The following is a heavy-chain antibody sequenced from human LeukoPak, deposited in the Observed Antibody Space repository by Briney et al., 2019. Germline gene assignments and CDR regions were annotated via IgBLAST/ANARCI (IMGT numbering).Heavy chain of an antibody. D-gene: IGHD3-10*01. Sequence: GGSLRLSCAASGFTFSSYAMSWVRQAPGKGLEWVSAISGSGGSTYYADSVKGRFTISRDNSKNTLYLQMNSLRAEDTAVYYCAKGYYGSGSYFTRASPWGQGTLVTVSS. CDR3: AKGYYGSGSYFTRASP. J-gene: IGHJ5*02. V-gene: IGHV3-23*01. CDR1: GFTFSSYA. CDR2: ISGSGGST.